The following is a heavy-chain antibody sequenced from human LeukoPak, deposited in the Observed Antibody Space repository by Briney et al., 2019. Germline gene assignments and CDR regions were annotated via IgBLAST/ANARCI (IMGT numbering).Heavy chain of an antibody. CDR3: ARGHYGMDV. CDR1: GFTFSDYY. J-gene: IGHJ6*02. Sequence: GRSLRLSRAASGFTFSDYYMSWIRQAPGKGLEWLSYISTSSTYTNYADSVEGRFTISRDNAKNSLYLQMNSLRAEDTAVYYCARGHYGMDVWGQGTTVTVSS. V-gene: IGHV3-11*05. CDR2: ISTSSTYT.